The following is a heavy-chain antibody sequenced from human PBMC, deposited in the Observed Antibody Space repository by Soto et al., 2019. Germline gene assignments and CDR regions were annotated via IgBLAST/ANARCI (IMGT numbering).Heavy chain of an antibody. CDR2: IYDSGST. V-gene: IGHV4-30-4*01. D-gene: IGHD4-17*01. CDR3: AREVIPLTTDWYFAL. CDR1: GGSISGGVGGLYY. J-gene: IGHJ2*01. Sequence: QLQLRDSCPGLVKPSETLSLTCTVSGGSISGGVGGLYYWSWIRQPPGKGLEWIGYIYDSGSTYYNPSLKSRVTRSVATCQNQFSLRMSSVTAADTAVYYCAREVIPLTTDWYFALWGRGTLVTVSS.